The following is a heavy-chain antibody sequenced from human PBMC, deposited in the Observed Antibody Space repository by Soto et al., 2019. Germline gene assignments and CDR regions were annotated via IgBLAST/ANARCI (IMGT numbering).Heavy chain of an antibody. CDR2: IYYLGST. V-gene: IGHV4-59*01. J-gene: IGHJ4*02. CDR3: ARDGYDGSGSPYPAY. CDR1: GGSMSGYF. D-gene: IGHD3-10*01. Sequence: NPSETLSLTCSVSGGSMSGYFWSWIRQSPERGLEWIGYIYYLGSTDYNPPLKSRVTISVDTSKRQFSLRLSSVTAADAAIYYCARDGYDGSGSPYPAYWGPGTQVTVSS.